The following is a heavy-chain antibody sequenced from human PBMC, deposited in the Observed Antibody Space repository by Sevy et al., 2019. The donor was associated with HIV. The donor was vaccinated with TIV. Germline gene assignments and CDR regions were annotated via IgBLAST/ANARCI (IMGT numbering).Heavy chain of an antibody. Sequence: GGSLRLSCATSGFIFSNYAMHWIRQAPGKGLEWVAVIWYDGTDKYYADSVQGRFTISRDNSKNTLYLQMNSLRVEDTAVYYCARYWGRDGHSFDYWGQGTLVTVSS. CDR2: IWYDGTDK. J-gene: IGHJ4*02. D-gene: IGHD3-16*01. CDR1: GFIFSNYA. V-gene: IGHV3-33*01. CDR3: ARYWGRDGHSFDY.